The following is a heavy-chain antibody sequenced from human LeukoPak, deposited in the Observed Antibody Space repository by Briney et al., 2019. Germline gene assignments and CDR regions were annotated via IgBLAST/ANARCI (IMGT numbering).Heavy chain of an antibody. CDR2: IIPILGIG. V-gene: IGHV1-69*04. CDR3: ATADYYYDSSGYYPADY. CDR1: GGAFSSYA. D-gene: IGHD3-22*01. Sequence: SVNVSCKASGGAFSSYAISWVRQAPGQGLEWMGKIIPILGIGNNAQKFQGRVTITADKSTSTAYMELSSLRSEDTAVYYCATADYYYDSSGYYPADYWGQGTLVTVSS. J-gene: IGHJ4*02.